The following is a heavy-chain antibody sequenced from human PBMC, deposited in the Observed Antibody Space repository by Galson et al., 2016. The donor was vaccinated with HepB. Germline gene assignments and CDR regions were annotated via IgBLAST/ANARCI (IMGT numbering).Heavy chain of an antibody. Sequence: SLRLSCAASGFTFISYDMHWVRQAPGKGLEWVAVISYDVRNKYYADSVKGRFTISRDNSKNTLYLQMSSLRAEDTAVYYCASYPGYFPGNWGQGTLVTVSS. CDR2: ISYDVRNK. CDR1: GFTFISYD. CDR3: ASYPGYFPGN. V-gene: IGHV3-30*04. D-gene: IGHD3-9*01. J-gene: IGHJ4*02.